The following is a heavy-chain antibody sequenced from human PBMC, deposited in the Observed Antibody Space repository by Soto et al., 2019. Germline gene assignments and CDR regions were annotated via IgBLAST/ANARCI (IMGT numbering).Heavy chain of an antibody. Sequence: TLSLTCTVSGGSISSGDYYWSWIRQPPGKGLEWIGYIYYSGSTYYNPSLKSRVTISVDTSKNQFSLKLSSVTAADTAVYYCARDQTLRPVHFDYWGQGTLVTVSS. J-gene: IGHJ4*02. V-gene: IGHV4-30-4*01. D-gene: IGHD5-12*01. CDR1: GGSISSGDYY. CDR2: IYYSGST. CDR3: ARDQTLRPVHFDY.